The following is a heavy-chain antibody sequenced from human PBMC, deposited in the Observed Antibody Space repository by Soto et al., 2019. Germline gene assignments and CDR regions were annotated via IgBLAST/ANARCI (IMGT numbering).Heavy chain of an antibody. J-gene: IGHJ6*02. CDR1: GGTFSSYT. CDR2: IIPILGIA. D-gene: IGHD6-25*01. Sequence: QVQLVQSGAEVKKPGSSVKVPCKASGGTFSSYTISWVRQAPGQGLEWMGRIIPILGIANYAQKFQGRVTITADKSTSTAYMELSSLRSEDTAVYYCASENGSDYGMDVWGQGTTVTVSS. CDR3: ASENGSDYGMDV. V-gene: IGHV1-69*02.